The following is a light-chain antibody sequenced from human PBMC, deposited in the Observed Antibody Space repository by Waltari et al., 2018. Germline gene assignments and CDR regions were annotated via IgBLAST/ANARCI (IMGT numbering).Light chain of an antibody. J-gene: IGKJ2*01. Sequence: DIQMTQSPSSLSASVVDRVTLTCRASQTITTYLSWYQQKPGKAPKLLIYAASSLLGGVPSRFSGSGSETEFTLTINSLQPEDFATYYCQQTYSTPPNTFGQGTNLEIK. V-gene: IGKV1-39*01. CDR3: QQTYSTPPNT. CDR2: AAS. CDR1: QTITTY.